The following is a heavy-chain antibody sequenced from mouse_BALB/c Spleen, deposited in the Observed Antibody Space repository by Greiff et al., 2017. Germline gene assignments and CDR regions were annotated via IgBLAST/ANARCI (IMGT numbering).Heavy chain of an antibody. Sequence: DVKLVESGGGLVQPGGSRKLSCAASGFTFSSFGMHWVRQAPEQGLEWVAYISSGSSTIYYADTLKGRFTISRDNPNNTLFLQMTSLRSEDTAMYYCARSKCHFDVWGAGTTVTVSS. CDR1: GFTFSSFG. CDR3: ARSKCHFDV. D-gene: IGHD1-3*01. J-gene: IGHJ1*01. V-gene: IGHV5-17*02. CDR2: ISSGSSTI.